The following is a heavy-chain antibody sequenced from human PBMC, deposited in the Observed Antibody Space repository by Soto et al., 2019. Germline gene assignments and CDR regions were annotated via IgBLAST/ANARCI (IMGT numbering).Heavy chain of an antibody. CDR3: ARPDMIKHPRH. Sequence: GGSLRLSCAASGFTFSDYHMSWIRQAPGQGLEWISFVSIGGTTIYYADSVKGRFTISRDNAKDSLYLQMNSLRAEDTAVYYCARPDMIKHPRHWGQGTLVTVSS. CDR2: VSIGGTTI. D-gene: IGHD3-16*01. J-gene: IGHJ4*02. CDR1: GFTFSDYH. V-gene: IGHV3-11*01.